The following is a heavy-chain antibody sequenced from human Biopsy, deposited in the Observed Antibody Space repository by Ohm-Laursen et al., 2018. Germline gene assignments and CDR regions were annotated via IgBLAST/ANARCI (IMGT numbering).Heavy chain of an antibody. CDR1: GFSFSTYG. J-gene: IGHJ4*02. CDR3: VTDRLDDITKVRGIMTD. D-gene: IGHD3-10*01. V-gene: IGHV3-33*07. CDR2: TWDDGSHQ. Sequence: SLRLSCAASGFSFSTYGIYWVRQAPDKGLEWVALTWDDGSHQYYADSVKGRFTISRDNSKNSLYLHINTLRVEDTAVYYCVTDRLDDITKVRGIMTDWGQGTLVSVSS.